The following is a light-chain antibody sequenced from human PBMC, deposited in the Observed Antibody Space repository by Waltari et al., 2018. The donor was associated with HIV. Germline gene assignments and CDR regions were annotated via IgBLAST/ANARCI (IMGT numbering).Light chain of an antibody. Sequence: DIVLTQSPDSMAVSLGDRGTDNCTASQTVLYASDNMDYLAWYQVRPGQPPQLLIYLASHRQSGVPDRFSGSGEGTHCPLTSSGLQAEDVAIYYCQQYYTTPQSFGQGTRMEI. V-gene: IGKV4-1*01. CDR2: LAS. CDR1: QTVLYASDNMDY. CDR3: QQYYTTPQS. J-gene: IGKJ2*03.